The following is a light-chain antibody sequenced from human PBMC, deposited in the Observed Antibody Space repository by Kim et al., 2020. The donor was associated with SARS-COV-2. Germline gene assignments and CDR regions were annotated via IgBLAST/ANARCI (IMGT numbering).Light chain of an antibody. CDR3: QQYNSYSQT. Sequence: ASVGDRGTITCLASQSISSWLAWYQQKPGKAPKLRIYKASSLESGVPSRFSVSGSGTEFTLTISSLQPDDFATYYCQQYNSYSQTFGQGTKVDIK. V-gene: IGKV1-5*03. J-gene: IGKJ1*01. CDR2: KAS. CDR1: QSISSW.